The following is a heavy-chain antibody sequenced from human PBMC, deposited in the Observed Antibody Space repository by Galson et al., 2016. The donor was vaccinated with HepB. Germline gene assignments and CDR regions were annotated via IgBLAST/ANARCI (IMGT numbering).Heavy chain of an antibody. CDR2: VSADGNTK. CDR3: AKEIGVADLFDY. J-gene: IGHJ4*02. V-gene: IGHV3-30*18. Sequence: SLRLSCAASGFSFSSYGIHWVRQAPGKGLEWVAVVSADGNTKYYAEFVKGRFTISRDNSQNTLYLQINSLRNEDTAVYYCAKEIGVADLFDYWGQGTLVTVSS. D-gene: IGHD6-19*01. CDR1: GFSFSSYG.